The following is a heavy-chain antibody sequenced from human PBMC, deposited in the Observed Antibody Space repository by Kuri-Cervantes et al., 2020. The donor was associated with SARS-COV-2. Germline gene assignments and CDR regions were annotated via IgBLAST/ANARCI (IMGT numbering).Heavy chain of an antibody. CDR2: INPDGSYT. D-gene: IGHD6-19*01. CDR1: GFTFSGHW. J-gene: IGHJ4*02. CDR3: ARARSSGWFGGDY. V-gene: IGHV3-74*01. Sequence: GESLKISCAASGFTFSGHWIHWVRQAPGKGLVWVSRINPDGSYTNNADSVKGRFTLSRDNAKNMLFLQMNSLRAEDTAVYYCARARSSGWFGGDYWGQGTQVTVSS.